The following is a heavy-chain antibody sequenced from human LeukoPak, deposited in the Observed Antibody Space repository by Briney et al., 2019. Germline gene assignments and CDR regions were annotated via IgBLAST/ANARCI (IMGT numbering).Heavy chain of an antibody. CDR3: AKWGDYDILTGYYVSHF. J-gene: IGHJ4*02. D-gene: IGHD3-9*01. Sequence: PGGSLRLSCAASGFIFRNYAMSWVRQAPGKGLEWVSAITGSGDTTYYADSVKGRFTISRDNSKNTLYVEMNTLRAEDTAVYYCAKWGDYDILTGYYVSHFWGQGTLVTVSS. V-gene: IGHV3-23*01. CDR2: ITGSGDTT. CDR1: GFIFRNYA.